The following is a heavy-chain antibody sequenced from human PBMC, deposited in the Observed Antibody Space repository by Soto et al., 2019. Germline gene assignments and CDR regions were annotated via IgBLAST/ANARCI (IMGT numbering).Heavy chain of an antibody. V-gene: IGHV1-2*02. D-gene: IGHD6-19*01. J-gene: IGHJ2*01. CDR3: ARGEARSSGYFHGYVDL. Sequence: QVQLVQSGAEVKKPGASVKVSCKASGYSFSDYYIHWVRQAPGQGLEWMGWINPNSGGTNSVQKCQGRVVMTTGKSITTAYREVSRLSSADKAIYYCARGEARSSGYFHGYVDLWGRGTLVTVTS. CDR1: GYSFSDYY. CDR2: INPNSGGT.